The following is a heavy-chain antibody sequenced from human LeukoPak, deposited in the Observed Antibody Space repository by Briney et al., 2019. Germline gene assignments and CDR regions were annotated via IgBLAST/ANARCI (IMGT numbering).Heavy chain of an antibody. Sequence: PGGSLRLSCVVSEFTFSAYRMIWVRQAPGKGLEWVSSISSSSDSISCADSVKGRFTVSRDNAKNSMYLLMSSLRAEDTAVYYCARLLRRSGYYADYWGQGTLVTVSS. D-gene: IGHD3-3*01. V-gene: IGHV3-21*01. CDR3: ARLLRRSGYYADY. CDR1: EFTFSAYR. CDR2: ISSSSDSI. J-gene: IGHJ4*02.